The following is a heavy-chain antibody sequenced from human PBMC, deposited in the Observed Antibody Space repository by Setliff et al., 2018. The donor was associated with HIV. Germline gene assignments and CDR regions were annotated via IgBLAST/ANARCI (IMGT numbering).Heavy chain of an antibody. D-gene: IGHD6-6*01. V-gene: IGHV4-31*03. Sequence: SETLSLTCTVSGGSISSGGYYWSWIRQHPGKGLEWIGEINHSGNTNYNPSLKSRVTISLDTSKNQFSLKLTSVTAADTAIYYCARSAGSSIPTQSYYYYYMDVWGKGTTVTVSS. CDR3: ARSAGSSIPTQSYYYYYMDV. CDR1: GGSISSGGYY. J-gene: IGHJ6*03. CDR2: INHSGNT.